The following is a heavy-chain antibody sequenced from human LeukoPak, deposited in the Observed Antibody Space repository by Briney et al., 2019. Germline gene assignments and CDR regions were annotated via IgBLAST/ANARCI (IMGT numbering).Heavy chain of an antibody. CDR3: ARGHYYDSSGYYYPENYYYYGMDV. J-gene: IGHJ6*02. D-gene: IGHD3-22*01. CDR2: INHSGST. V-gene: IGHV4-34*01. Sequence: SETLSLTCAVYGGSFSGYYWSWIRQPPGKGLEWIGEINHSGSTNYNPSLKSRVTISVDTSKNQFSLRLSPVTAADTAVYYCARGHYYDSSGYYYPENYYYYGMDVWGQGTTVTVSS. CDR1: GGSFSGYY.